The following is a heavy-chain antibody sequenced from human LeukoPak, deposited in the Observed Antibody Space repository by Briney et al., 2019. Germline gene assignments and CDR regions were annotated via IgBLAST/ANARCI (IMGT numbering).Heavy chain of an antibody. V-gene: IGHV4-38-2*02. CDR2: IYYSGSN. D-gene: IGHD5-18*01. CDR3: ARGSLDTAMLN. Sequence: SETLSLTCTVSGYSISSGYYWGWIRQPPGKGLEWIGYIYYSGSNYYNPSLKSRVTMSVDTSKNQFSLKLSSVTAADTAVYYCARGSLDTAMLNWGQGSLVTVSS. CDR1: GYSISSGYY. J-gene: IGHJ4*02.